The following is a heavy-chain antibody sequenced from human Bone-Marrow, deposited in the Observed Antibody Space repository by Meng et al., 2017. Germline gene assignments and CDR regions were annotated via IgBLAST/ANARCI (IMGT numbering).Heavy chain of an antibody. CDR1: GYSISSGYY. J-gene: IGHJ5*02. CDR2: IYHSGST. V-gene: IGHV4-38-2*02. Sequence: GSLRLSCTVSGYSISSGYYWGWIRQPPGKGLEWIGSIYHSGSTYYNPSLKSRVPISVDTSKNQFSLKLSSVTAADTAVYYCARGVRRYCSGGSCLYNWFDPWGQGTLVTVSS. D-gene: IGHD2-15*01. CDR3: ARGVRRYCSGGSCLYNWFDP.